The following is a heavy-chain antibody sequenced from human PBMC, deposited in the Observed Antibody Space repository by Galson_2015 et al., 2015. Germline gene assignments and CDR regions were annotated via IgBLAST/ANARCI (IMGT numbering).Heavy chain of an antibody. CDR1: GYTFTSYY. D-gene: IGHD3-9*01. CDR3: ARDAYYDILTGYPGGWFDP. CDR2: INPSGGST. V-gene: IGHV1-46*01. J-gene: IGHJ5*02. Sequence: SVKVSCKASGYTFTSYYMHWVRQAPGQGLQWMGIINPSGGSTSYAQKFQGRVTMTRDTSTSTVYMELSSLRSEDTAVYYCARDAYYDILTGYPGGWFDPWGQGTLVTVSS.